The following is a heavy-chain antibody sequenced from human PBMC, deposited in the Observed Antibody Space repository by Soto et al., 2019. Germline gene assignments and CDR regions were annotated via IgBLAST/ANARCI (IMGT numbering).Heavy chain of an antibody. V-gene: IGHV3-7*01. D-gene: IGHD4-17*01. CDR3: XXXXXXXXXXXXCYGNAFDI. Sequence: EVQLVESGGGLVQPGGSLRLSCAASGYTFSSYWMSWVRQAPGKGLEWVANIKKDGGEKYYVDSVKGRFTISRDNGKNSLYLQMXXXXXXXXXXXXXXXXXXXXXXXXXCYGNAFDIWGQGTKVTVSS. CDR1: GYTFSSYW. J-gene: IGHJ3*02. CDR2: IKKDGGEK.